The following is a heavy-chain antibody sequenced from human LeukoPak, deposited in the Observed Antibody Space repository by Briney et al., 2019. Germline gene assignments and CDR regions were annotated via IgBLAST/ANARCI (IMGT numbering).Heavy chain of an antibody. CDR1: RLIFTKYF. Sequence: GGSLRLSCAASRLIFTKYFISWVRQAPGKGVEWVAGIKHDGSEKYYVDSVRGRFTISRDNTMNSLYLQMSSLRAEDTAVYYCATDRGWRTSGYYLYYFEYWGQGTLVTYSS. V-gene: IGHV3-7*01. CDR2: IKHDGSEK. CDR3: ATDRGWRTSGYYLYYFEY. J-gene: IGHJ4*02. D-gene: IGHD3-3*01.